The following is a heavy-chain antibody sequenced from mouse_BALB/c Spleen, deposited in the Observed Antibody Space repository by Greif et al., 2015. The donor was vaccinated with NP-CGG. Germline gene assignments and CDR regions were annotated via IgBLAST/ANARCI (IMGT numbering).Heavy chain of an antibody. CDR1: GYAFSSYW. CDR3: ARLGMITTYAMDY. J-gene: IGHJ4*01. V-gene: IGHV1-9*01. CDR2: ILPGSGST. Sequence: QVQLKQSGAELMKPGASVKISCKATGYAFSSYWVEWVKQRPGHGLEWIGEILPGSGSTNYNEKFKGKATFTADTSSNTAYMQLSSLTSEDSAVYYCARLGMITTYAMDYWGQGTSVTVSS. D-gene: IGHD2-4*01.